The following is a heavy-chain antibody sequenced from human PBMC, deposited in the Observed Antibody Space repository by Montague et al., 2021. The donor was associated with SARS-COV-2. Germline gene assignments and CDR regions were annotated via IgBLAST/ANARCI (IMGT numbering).Heavy chain of an antibody. CDR1: GFTFSSYE. J-gene: IGHJ6*02. Sequence: SLRLSCAASGFTFSSYEMNWVRQAPGKGLEWVSYISSSGSTIYYADSVKGRFTISRDNAKNSLYLQMNSLRAEDTAVYYCARDLLDYYYYYGMDVWGQGTTATVSS. D-gene: IGHD2-15*01. CDR2: ISSSGSTI. CDR3: ARDLLDYYYYYGMDV. V-gene: IGHV3-48*03.